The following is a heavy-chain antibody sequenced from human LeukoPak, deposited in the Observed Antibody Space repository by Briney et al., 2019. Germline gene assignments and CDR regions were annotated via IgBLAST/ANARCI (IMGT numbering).Heavy chain of an antibody. CDR3: ARDSGYSSGWYINRPHWFDY. CDR2: INPNSGGT. CDR1: GYTFTGYY. V-gene: IGHV1-2*02. Sequence: ASVEVSCKASGYTFTGYYMHWVRQAPGQGLEWMGWINPNSGGTNYAQKFQGRVTMTRDTSISTAYMELSRLRSDDTAVYYCARDSGYSSGWYINRPHWFDYWGQGTLVTVSS. D-gene: IGHD6-19*01. J-gene: IGHJ4*02.